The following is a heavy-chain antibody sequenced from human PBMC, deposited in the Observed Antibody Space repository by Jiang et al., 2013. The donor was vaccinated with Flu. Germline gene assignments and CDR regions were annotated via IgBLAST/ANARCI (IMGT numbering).Heavy chain of an antibody. CDR3: AKDKGPPPQRPYGMDV. Sequence: GSGGSTYYADSVKGRFTISRDNSKNTLYLQMNSLRAEDTAVYYCAKDKGPPPQRPYGMDVWGQGTTVTVSS. V-gene: IGHV3-23*01. CDR2: GSGGST. J-gene: IGHJ6*02.